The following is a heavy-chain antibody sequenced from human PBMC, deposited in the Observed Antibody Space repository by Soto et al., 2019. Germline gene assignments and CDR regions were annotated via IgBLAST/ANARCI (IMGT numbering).Heavy chain of an antibody. CDR3: AKSNWFDP. J-gene: IGHJ5*02. V-gene: IGHV3-74*01. Sequence: GGSLRLSCAASGFTFSSYWMHWVRQAPGKGLVWVSRIESDGSSPIYADSVKGRFTISRDNAKNTLYLQMNSLRAEDTAVYYCAKSNWFDPWGREPLVTVSS. CDR1: GFTFSSYW. CDR2: IESDGSSP.